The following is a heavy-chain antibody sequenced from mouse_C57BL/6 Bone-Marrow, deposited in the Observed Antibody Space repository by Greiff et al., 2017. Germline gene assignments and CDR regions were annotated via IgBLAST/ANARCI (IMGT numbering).Heavy chain of an antibody. CDR3: AGRGDY. CDR2: IYPGDGDT. J-gene: IGHJ4*01. CDR1: GYAFSSSW. Sequence: QVQLKESGPELVKPGASVKISCKASGYAFSSSWMNWVKQRPGKGLEWIGRIYPGDGDTNYNGKFKGKATLTADKSSSTAYMQLSSLTSDDSAVYFCAGRGDYWGQGTSVTVSS. V-gene: IGHV1-82*01.